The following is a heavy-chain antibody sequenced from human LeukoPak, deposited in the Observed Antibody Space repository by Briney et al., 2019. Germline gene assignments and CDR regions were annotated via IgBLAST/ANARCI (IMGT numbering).Heavy chain of an antibody. D-gene: IGHD3-22*01. CDR1: GGSISSSSYY. CDR3: ARTHYYDSSGYYQRGPVWFDP. J-gene: IGHJ5*02. V-gene: IGHV4-39*07. Sequence: SETLSLTCTVSGGSISSSSYYWGWIRQPPGKGLEWIGSIYYSGNTYYNPSLKSRITMSVDTSKNQFSLKLTSVTAADTAVYYCARTHYYDSSGYYQRGPVWFDPWGQGTLVTVSS. CDR2: IYYSGNT.